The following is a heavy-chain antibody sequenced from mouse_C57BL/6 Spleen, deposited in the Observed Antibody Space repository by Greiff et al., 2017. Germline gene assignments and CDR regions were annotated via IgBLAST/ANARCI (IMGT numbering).Heavy chain of an antibody. J-gene: IGHJ3*01. CDR2: INPNYGTT. Sequence: EVKLMESGPELVKPGASVKISCKASGYSFTDYNMNWVKQSNGKSLEWIGVINPNYGTTSYNQKFKGKATLTVDQSSSTAYMQLNSMTSEDSAVYYCARTHYYGTPWSAYWGQGTLVTVSA. D-gene: IGHD1-1*01. CDR1: GYSFTDYN. V-gene: IGHV1-39*01. CDR3: ARTHYYGTPWSAY.